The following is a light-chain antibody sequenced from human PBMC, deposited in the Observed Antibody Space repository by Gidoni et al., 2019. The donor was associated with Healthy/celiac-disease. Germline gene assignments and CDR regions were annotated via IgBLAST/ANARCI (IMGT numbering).Light chain of an antibody. CDR1: QSISSY. J-gene: IGKJ3*01. CDR2: AAS. V-gene: IGKV1-39*01. Sequence: DIQMTQSPSSLSASVGDRVTITCRASQSISSYLNWYQQKPGKAPKLLIYAASSLQSGVPSRFSGSRSGTDFTLTISSLQPEDFATYYCQQSYSTLRTFAPXTKVDIK. CDR3: QQSYSTLRT.